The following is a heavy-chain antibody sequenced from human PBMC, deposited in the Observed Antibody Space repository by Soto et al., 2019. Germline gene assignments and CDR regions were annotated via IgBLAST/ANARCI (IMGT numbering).Heavy chain of an antibody. CDR1: GGSINSYY. V-gene: IGHV4-4*07. Sequence: SETLSLTCTVSGGSINSYYWSWIRQPTGKGLEWIGRIYFSGETNYNPSLKSRLTMSVDTSKTQFSLKLSSVTAADTAVYYCARDSLYSGYNYSGMDVWGQGTTVTVSS. CDR3: ARDSLYSGYNYSGMDV. D-gene: IGHD5-12*01. J-gene: IGHJ6*02. CDR2: IYFSGET.